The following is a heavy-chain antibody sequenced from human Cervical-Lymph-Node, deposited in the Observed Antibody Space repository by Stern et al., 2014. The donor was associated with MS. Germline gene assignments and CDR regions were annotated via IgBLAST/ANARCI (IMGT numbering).Heavy chain of an antibody. Sequence: QVQLQESGPGLVKPSETLSLTCTVSGGSINTYYWSWIRQPPGKGLEWIGDIYYSGNTNYKPSLKSRVSMSVDTSNDVLSLKLKSVTAADTAVYYCVRDSLVVAGYWYFDRWGPGTLVTVSS. D-gene: IGHD6-19*01. V-gene: IGHV4-59*01. CDR2: IYYSGNT. CDR3: VRDSLVVAGYWYFDR. J-gene: IGHJ2*01. CDR1: GGSINTYY.